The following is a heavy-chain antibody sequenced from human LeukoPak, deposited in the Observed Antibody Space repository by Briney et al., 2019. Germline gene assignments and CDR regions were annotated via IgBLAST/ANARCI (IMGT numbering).Heavy chain of an antibody. CDR3: AKDGPGPATVVTRFMDY. J-gene: IGHJ4*02. V-gene: IGHV3-23*01. D-gene: IGHD4-23*01. CDR1: GFTFSSYG. Sequence: GGSLRLSCAASGFTFSSYGMSWVRQAPGKGLEWVSAISGSGGSTYYADSVKGRFTISRDNSKNTLYLQMNSLRAEDTAVYYCAKDGPGPATVVTRFMDYWGQGTLVTVSS. CDR2: ISGSGGST.